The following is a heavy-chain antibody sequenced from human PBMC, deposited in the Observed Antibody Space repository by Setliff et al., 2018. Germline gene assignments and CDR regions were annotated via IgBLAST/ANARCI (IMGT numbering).Heavy chain of an antibody. CDR1: GFTFDDYG. CDR2: INWSGAGT. D-gene: IGHD3-10*01. J-gene: IGHJ4*02. CDR3: VKVKKPLIRGSGFDY. V-gene: IGHV3-20*04. Sequence: PGGSLRLSCAASGFTFDDYGMAWVRQAPGKGLEWVSGINWSGAGTGYADSVKGRFTISRDNTNNSLYLQMTSLRPEDTGVYYCVKVKKPLIRGSGFDYWGRGTLVTVSS.